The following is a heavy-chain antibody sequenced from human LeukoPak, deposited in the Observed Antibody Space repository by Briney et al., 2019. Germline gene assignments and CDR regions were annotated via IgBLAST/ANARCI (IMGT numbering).Heavy chain of an antibody. J-gene: IGHJ4*02. CDR2: IYHSGST. V-gene: IGHV4-38-2*02. Sequence: SETLSLTCSVSGYSISSGYYWGWIRQPPGKGLEWIGSIYHSGSTYYNPSLKSRVTISLDTSKNQFSLKLSSVTAADTAVYYCARVGMTTVTDFDNWGQGTLVTVSS. D-gene: IGHD4-17*01. CDR1: GYSISSGYY. CDR3: ARVGMTTVTDFDN.